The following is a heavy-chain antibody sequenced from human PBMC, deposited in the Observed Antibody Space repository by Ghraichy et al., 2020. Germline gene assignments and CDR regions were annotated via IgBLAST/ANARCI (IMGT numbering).Heavy chain of an antibody. CDR1: GGSFSGYY. CDR2: INHSGST. D-gene: IGHD3-9*01. V-gene: IGHV4-34*01. CDR3: ARNFGWLLTRYGMDV. Sequence: SETLSLTCAVYGGSFSGYYWSWIRQPPGKGLEWIGEINHSGSTNYNPSLKSRVTISVDTSKNQFSLKLSSVTAADTAVYYCARNFGWLLTRYGMDVWGQGTTVTVSS. J-gene: IGHJ6*02.